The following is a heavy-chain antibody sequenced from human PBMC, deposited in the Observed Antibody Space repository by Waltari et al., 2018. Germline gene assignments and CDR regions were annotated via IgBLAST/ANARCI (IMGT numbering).Heavy chain of an antibody. CDR2: INSDGSST. CDR3: ARDGGATSPFDY. J-gene: IGHJ4*02. V-gene: IGHV3-74*01. CDR1: GFTFSSYW. Sequence: EVQLVESGGGLVQPGGSLRLSCAASGFTFSSYWMHWVRQAPGKGLGWVLRINSDGSSTSYADSVKGRFTISRDNAKNTLYLQMNSLRAEDTAVYYCARDGGATSPFDYWGQGTLVTVSS. D-gene: IGHD1-26*01.